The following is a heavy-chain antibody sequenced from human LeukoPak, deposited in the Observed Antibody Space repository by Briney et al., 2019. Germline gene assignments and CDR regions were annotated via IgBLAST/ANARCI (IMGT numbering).Heavy chain of an antibody. D-gene: IGHD3-3*01. V-gene: IGHV3-23*01. CDR3: AKWSGYPRSY. J-gene: IGHJ4*02. CDR1: GFTFSSYA. Sequence: AGSLRLSCAASGFTFSSYAMSWVRQAQGKGLEWVSAISGSGGSTYYADSVKGRFTISRDNSKNTLYLQMNSLRAEDTAVYYCAKWSGYPRSYWGQGTLVTVSS. CDR2: ISGSGGST.